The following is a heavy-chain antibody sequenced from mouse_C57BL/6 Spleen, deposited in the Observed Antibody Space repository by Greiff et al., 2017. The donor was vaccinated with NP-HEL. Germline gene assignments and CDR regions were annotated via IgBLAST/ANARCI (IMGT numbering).Heavy chain of an antibody. V-gene: IGHV2-9-1*01. D-gene: IGHD1-1*01. CDR2: IWTGGGT. CDR3: ASHYYGSSPAWFAY. J-gene: IGHJ3*01. CDR1: GFSLTSYA. Sequence: VMLVESGPGLVAPSQSLSITCTVSGFSLTSYAISWVRQPPGKGLEWLGVIWTGGGTNYNSALKSRLSISKDNSKSQVFLKMNSLQTEDTARYYCASHYYGSSPAWFAYWGQGTLVTVSA.